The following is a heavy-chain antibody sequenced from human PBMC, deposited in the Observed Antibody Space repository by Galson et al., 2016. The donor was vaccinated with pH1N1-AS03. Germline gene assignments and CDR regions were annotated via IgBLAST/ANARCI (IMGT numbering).Heavy chain of an antibody. CDR2: LNLNSGGT. Sequence: QSGAEVKKPGASLKVSCKTSGFTFTGYYMHWVRQAPGQGLEWMGRLNLNSGGTQFAQRFHGRVTMSRDTSVNTGYMEMSGLTFDDAAVYYCACEDRRYGDYPFDYWGQGTRVSVSS. D-gene: IGHD4-17*01. J-gene: IGHJ4*02. CDR3: ACEDRRYGDYPFDY. CDR1: GFTFTGYY. V-gene: IGHV1-2*06.